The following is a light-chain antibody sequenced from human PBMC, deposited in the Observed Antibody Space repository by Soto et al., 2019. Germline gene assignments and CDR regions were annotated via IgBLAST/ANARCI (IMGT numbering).Light chain of an antibody. J-gene: IGLJ1*01. CDR1: SSDVGGYNY. CDR3: SSYTSSSRYV. Sequence: QPVLTQPASVSGSPGQSITISCTGTSSDVGGYNYVSWYQHHPGKAPKLMIYEVSNRPSGVSNRFSGSKSGNTASLTISGLQAEDEADYYCSSYTSSSRYVFGTGTKLTVL. V-gene: IGLV2-14*01. CDR2: EVS.